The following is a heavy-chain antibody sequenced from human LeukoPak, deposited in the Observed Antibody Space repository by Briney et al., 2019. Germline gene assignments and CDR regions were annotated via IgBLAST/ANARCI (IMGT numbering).Heavy chain of an antibody. CDR1: GGSFNSYY. V-gene: IGHV4-59*08. CDR3: ARQPSGNYGKSGYYPYFLDY. CDR2: IFYNGDT. J-gene: IGHJ4*02. Sequence: PSETLSLTYTVSGGSFNSYYWSWVRQPPGKGLEWVGCIFYNGDTKYYPSLKSRVTISLDTSKSQFSLKLSSVTAADTAVYYCARQPSGNYGKSGYYPYFLDYWGQGTLVTVSS. D-gene: IGHD3-22*01.